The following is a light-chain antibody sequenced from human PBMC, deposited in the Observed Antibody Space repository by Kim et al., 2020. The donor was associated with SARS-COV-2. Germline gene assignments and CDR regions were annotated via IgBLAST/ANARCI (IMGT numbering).Light chain of an antibody. CDR1: SLRSYY. V-gene: IGLV3-19*01. J-gene: IGLJ2*01. CDR3: NSRDSSGVV. CDR2: GKN. Sequence: SVAVGQTVRITCQGDSLRSYYASWYQQKPGQAPVLVIYGKNNRPSGIPDRFSCSSSGNTASLTITGAQAEDEADYFCNSRDSSGVVFGGGTKVTVL.